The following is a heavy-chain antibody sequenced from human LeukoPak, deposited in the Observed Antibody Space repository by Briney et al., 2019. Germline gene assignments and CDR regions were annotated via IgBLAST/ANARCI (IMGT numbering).Heavy chain of an antibody. Sequence: PGRSLRLSCAASGFTFSSSAMHWVRQAPDKGLEWVAVISYDGSNKYYADSVKGRFTISRDNSKNTLYLQMNSPRADDTAVYYCARDRDSSGWYEGFDYWGQGTLVTVSS. CDR1: GFTFSSSA. CDR3: ARDRDSSGWYEGFDY. CDR2: ISYDGSNK. D-gene: IGHD6-19*01. J-gene: IGHJ4*02. V-gene: IGHV3-30-3*01.